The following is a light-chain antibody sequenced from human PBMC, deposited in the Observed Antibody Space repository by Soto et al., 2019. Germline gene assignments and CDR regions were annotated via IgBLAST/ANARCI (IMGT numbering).Light chain of an antibody. CDR1: NSDVGGYNY. V-gene: IGLV2-11*01. Sequence: QSVLTQPASVSGSPGQSITISCTGTNSDVGGYNYVSWYQQHPGKAPKLMIYDVSKRPSGVPDRFSGSKSGNTASLTISGLQAEDEADYYCCSYAGSYVFGTGTKVTVL. CDR3: CSYAGSYV. CDR2: DVS. J-gene: IGLJ1*01.